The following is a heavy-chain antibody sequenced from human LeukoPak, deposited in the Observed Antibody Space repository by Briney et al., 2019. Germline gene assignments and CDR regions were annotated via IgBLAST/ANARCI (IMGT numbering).Heavy chain of an antibody. V-gene: IGHV3-30*03. CDR1: GFIFSSYG. J-gene: IGHJ4*02. Sequence: GGSLRLSCAASGFIFSSYGMHWVRQAPGKGLEWVAVISYDGSNKDYADSVKGRFTISRDNSKNTLYLQMNSLRTEDTAVYYCASPLESTSYAFFDYWGQGTLVTVSS. CDR2: ISYDGSNK. D-gene: IGHD2-2*01. CDR3: ASPLESTSYAFFDY.